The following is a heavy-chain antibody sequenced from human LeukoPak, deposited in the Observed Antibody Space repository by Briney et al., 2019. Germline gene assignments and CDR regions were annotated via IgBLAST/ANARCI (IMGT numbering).Heavy chain of an antibody. Sequence: SETLSLTCTVSGGSISSSSYYWGWIRQPPGKGLEWIGSSYYSGSTYYNPSLKSRVTISVDTSKNQFSLKLSSVTAADTAVYYCASLNSSGWYRNYYYYYGMDVWGQGTTVTVSS. CDR1: GGSISSSSYY. V-gene: IGHV4-39*01. CDR3: ASLNSSGWYRNYYYYYGMDV. J-gene: IGHJ6*02. D-gene: IGHD6-19*01. CDR2: SYYSGST.